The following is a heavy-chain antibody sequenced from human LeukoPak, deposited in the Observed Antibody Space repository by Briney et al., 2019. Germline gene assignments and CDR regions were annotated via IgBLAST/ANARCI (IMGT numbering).Heavy chain of an antibody. CDR2: IYSGSST. V-gene: IGHV3-53*01. Sequence: GESLRLSCAASGFTVGSKYMNWVRQAPGKGLEWVSIIYSGSSTYYADSVKGRFTVSRDDSKNTLYLQMNSLRADDTAMYYCATVGDHYHWYLDLWGRGTLVSVSS. CDR3: ATVGDHYHWYLDL. D-gene: IGHD3-10*01. J-gene: IGHJ2*01. CDR1: GFTVGSKY.